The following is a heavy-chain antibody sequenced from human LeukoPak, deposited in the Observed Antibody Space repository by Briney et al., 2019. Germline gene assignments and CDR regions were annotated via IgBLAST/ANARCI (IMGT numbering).Heavy chain of an antibody. CDR1: GYTFTSYG. CDR3: ARVGDGSGSYYTNWFDP. CDR2: ISAYNGNT. D-gene: IGHD3-10*01. Sequence: GASVKVSCKASGYTFTSYGISWVRQAPGQGLEWMGWISAYNGNTNYAQNVQGRVTMSRDTSTSTAYMELRSLRSDDTAVYYCARVGDGSGSYYTNWFDPWGQGTLVTVSS. J-gene: IGHJ5*02. V-gene: IGHV1-18*01.